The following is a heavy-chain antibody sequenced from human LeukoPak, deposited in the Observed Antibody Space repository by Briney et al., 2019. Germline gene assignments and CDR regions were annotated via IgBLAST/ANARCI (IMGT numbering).Heavy chain of an antibody. CDR2: IIPILGIA. D-gene: IGHD1-7*01. CDR1: GGTFSSYA. Sequence: SVKVSCKASGGTFSSYAISWVRQAPGQGLEWMGRIIPILGIANYAQKLQGRVTMTTDTSTSTAYMELKSLRSDDTAVYYCARDQDQDWNYIWDYWGQGTLVTVSS. CDR3: ARDQDQDWNYIWDY. V-gene: IGHV1-69*04. J-gene: IGHJ4*02.